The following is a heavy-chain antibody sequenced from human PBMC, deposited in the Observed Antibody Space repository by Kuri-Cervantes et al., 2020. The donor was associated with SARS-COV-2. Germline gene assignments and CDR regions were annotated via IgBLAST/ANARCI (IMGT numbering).Heavy chain of an antibody. D-gene: IGHD1-14*01. CDR2: ISGGGKVT. CDR3: ARSISSHQIYYYFYYMDV. Sequence: GESLKISCAASGFTFSNYALTWGRQAPGKGLEWVATISGGGKVTHYADSVKGRFTMSRDNSQNTLSLHMNSLRAEDTAIYYCARSISSHQIYYYFYYMDVWGKGTAVTDSS. V-gene: IGHV3-23*01. CDR1: GFTFSNYA. J-gene: IGHJ6*03.